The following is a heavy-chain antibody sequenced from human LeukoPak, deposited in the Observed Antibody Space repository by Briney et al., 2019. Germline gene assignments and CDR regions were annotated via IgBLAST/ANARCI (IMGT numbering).Heavy chain of an antibody. D-gene: IGHD3-10*01. CDR1: GFSVTSNH. J-gene: IGHJ4*02. CDR3: ARPVGSWGYFDY. Sequence: GGSLRLSCAASGFSVTSNHMNWVRQAPGKGLEWVSYISSSGSTIYYADSVKGRFTISRDNAKNSMYLQMNSLRAEDTAVYYCARPVGSWGYFDYWGQGTLVTVSS. V-gene: IGHV3-48*03. CDR2: ISSSGSTI.